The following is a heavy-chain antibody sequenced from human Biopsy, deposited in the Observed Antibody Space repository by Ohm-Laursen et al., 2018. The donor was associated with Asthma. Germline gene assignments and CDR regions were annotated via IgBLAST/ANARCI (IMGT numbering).Heavy chain of an antibody. CDR3: ARGDTGGWSQYYFDY. CDR2: IYSGGTS. Sequence: SLRLSCAASVFTVSRDHMFWVRQAPGKGLEWVSVIYSGGTSHTADSVRGRFTISRDYSKNTLYLQMHSLRAEDTAVYYCARGDTGGWSQYYFDYWGQGTLVTVSS. CDR1: VFTVSRDH. D-gene: IGHD2-8*02. J-gene: IGHJ4*02. V-gene: IGHV3-53*01.